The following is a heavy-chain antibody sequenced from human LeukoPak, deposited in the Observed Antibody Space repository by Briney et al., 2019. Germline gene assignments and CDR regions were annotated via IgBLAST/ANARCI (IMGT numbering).Heavy chain of an antibody. V-gene: IGHV1-2*02. D-gene: IGHD2-15*01. CDR1: GYTFTDYY. Sequence: ASVKVSCKASGYTFTDYYMHWVRQAPGQGLEWVGSFNPYSGASNYAQKFQGRVTMTRDTSISTAYMELSRLRSDDTAVYYCARGPACSGGSCYPYYYGMDVWGQGTTVTVSS. CDR3: ARGPACSGGSCYPYYYGMDV. CDR2: FNPYSGAS. J-gene: IGHJ6*02.